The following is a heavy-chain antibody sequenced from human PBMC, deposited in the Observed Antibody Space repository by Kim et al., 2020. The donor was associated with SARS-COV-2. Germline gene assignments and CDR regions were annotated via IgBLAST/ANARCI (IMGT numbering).Heavy chain of an antibody. D-gene: IGHD3-10*01. Sequence: ADSVKGRFTISRDNSKNTLYLQMNSLRAEDTAVYYCARDRITMVRGVIGYWGQGTLVTVSS. V-gene: IGHV3-30*01. J-gene: IGHJ4*02. CDR3: ARDRITMVRGVIGY.